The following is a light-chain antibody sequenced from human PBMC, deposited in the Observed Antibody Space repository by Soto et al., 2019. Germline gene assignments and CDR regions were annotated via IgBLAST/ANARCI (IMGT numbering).Light chain of an antibody. V-gene: IGKV1-5*03. J-gene: IGKJ1*01. CDR3: QQYINRWT. Sequence: DIQMTQSPSTLSASVGDRVTITCRASQSISTWLAWYQQQPGKAPKLLIYKASSLESGVPSRFSGSGSGTEFTLTISSLQPDDFATYYCQQYINRWTFGQGTKVEIK. CDR2: KAS. CDR1: QSISTW.